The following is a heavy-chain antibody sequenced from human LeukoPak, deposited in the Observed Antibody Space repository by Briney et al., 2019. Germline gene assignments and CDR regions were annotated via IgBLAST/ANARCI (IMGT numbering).Heavy chain of an antibody. Sequence: GASVKVSCKASGYTFTGYYMHWVRQAPGQGLEWMGWINPNSGGTNYAQKFQGWVTMTRDTSISTAYMELSRLRSDDTAVYYCARLGYSYGSAADYYYYGMDVWGQGTTVTVSS. CDR2: INPNSGGT. D-gene: IGHD5-18*01. CDR1: GYTFTGYY. CDR3: ARLGYSYGSAADYYYYGMDV. V-gene: IGHV1-2*04. J-gene: IGHJ6*02.